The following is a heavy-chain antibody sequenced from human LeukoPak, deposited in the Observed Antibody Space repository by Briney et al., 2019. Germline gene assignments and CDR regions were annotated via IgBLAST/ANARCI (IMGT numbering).Heavy chain of an antibody. J-gene: IGHJ4*02. CDR1: GYTFTNYY. D-gene: IGHD4-17*01. Sequence: ASVKVSCKASGYTFTNYYMYWVRQAPGQGLEWMGVINPSDASTYYAQKFKGRVTMTRDTSTTTVYMELNSLISDDTAVYYCAKRAFYGDVDYWGQGTLVTVSS. CDR2: INPSDAST. CDR3: AKRAFYGDVDY. V-gene: IGHV1-46*01.